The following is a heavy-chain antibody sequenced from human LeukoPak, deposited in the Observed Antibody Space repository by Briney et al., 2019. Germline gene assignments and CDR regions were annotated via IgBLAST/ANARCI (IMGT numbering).Heavy chain of an antibody. J-gene: IGHJ4*02. CDR3: AGRGPRRLTGTLFDY. CDR1: GGSISSGGYY. Sequence: SETLSLTCTVSGGSISSGGYYWSWIRQHPGKGLEWIGYIYYSGSTYYNPSLKSRVTISVDTSKNQFSLKLSSVTAADTAVYCCAGRGPRRLTGTLFDYWGQGTLVTVSS. D-gene: IGHD1-20*01. V-gene: IGHV4-31*03. CDR2: IYYSGST.